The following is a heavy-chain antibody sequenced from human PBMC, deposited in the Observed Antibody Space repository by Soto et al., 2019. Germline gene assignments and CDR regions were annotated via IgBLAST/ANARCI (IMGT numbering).Heavy chain of an antibody. V-gene: IGHV3-73*02. D-gene: IGHD6-13*01. J-gene: IGHJ6*02. CDR2: IRSKANSYAT. Sequence: EVQLVESGGGLVQPGGSLKLSCAASGFTFSGSAMHWVRQASGKGLEWVGRIRSKANSYATAYAASVKGRFTISRDDSKNTAYLHMNSLKTEDTAVYYCTRQMVQQPPSSYYYYGMDVWGQGTTVTVSS. CDR1: GFTFSGSA. CDR3: TRQMVQQPPSSYYYYGMDV.